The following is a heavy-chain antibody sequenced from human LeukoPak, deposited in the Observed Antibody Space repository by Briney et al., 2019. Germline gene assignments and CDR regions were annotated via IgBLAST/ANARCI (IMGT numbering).Heavy chain of an antibody. D-gene: IGHD6-13*01. V-gene: IGHV4-59*01. J-gene: IGHJ5*02. Sequence: SETLSLTCTVSGGSISSYYWSWIRQPPGKGLEWIGYIYYSGSTNYNPSLKSRVTISVDTSKNQFSLKLSSVTAADTAVYYCAREYSRRPYSRGWFDPWGQGTLVTVSP. CDR1: GGSISSYY. CDR3: AREYSRRPYSRGWFDP. CDR2: IYYSGST.